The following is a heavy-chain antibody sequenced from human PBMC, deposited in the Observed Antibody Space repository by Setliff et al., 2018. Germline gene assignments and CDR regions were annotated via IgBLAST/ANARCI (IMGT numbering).Heavy chain of an antibody. CDR1: GGSISTSSHH. V-gene: IGHV4-39*01. Sequence: KASETLSLTCTVSGGSISTSSHHWVWIRQSPGKGLEWIGTIYSSGTTYYNLSLKSRVTISLDTSKSQFSLNLGSVTAADTAVYYCTRRPRGRAAFDTWGQGTMVTVSS. J-gene: IGHJ3*02. CDR3: TRRPRGRAAFDT. D-gene: IGHD3-10*01. CDR2: IYSSGTT.